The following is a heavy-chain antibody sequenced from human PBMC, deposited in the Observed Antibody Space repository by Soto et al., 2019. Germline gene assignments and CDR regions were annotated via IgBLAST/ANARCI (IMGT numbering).Heavy chain of an antibody. CDR2: ISYDGSNK. V-gene: IGHV3-30*18. Sequence: QVQLVESGGGVVQPGRSLRLSCAASGFTFSSYGMNWVRQAPGKGLEWVAVISYDGSNKYYADSVKGRFTISRDRSKNMLYLQTNSLRAEDTAVYYCAKEDSSSWHYYYGMDVWGQGTTVTVSS. CDR3: AKEDSSSWHYYYGMDV. D-gene: IGHD6-13*01. CDR1: GFTFSSYG. J-gene: IGHJ6*02.